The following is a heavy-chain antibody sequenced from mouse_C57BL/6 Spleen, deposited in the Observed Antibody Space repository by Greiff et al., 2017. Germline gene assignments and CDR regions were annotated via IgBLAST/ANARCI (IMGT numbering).Heavy chain of an antibody. CDR2: IYPRSGNT. J-gene: IGHJ3*01. CDR1: GYTFTSYG. V-gene: IGHV1-81*01. CDR3: ARSEFAY. Sequence: QVQLKQPGAELARPGASVKLSCKASGYTFTSYGISWVKQRTGQGLEWIGEIYPRSGNTYYNEKFKGKATLTADKSSSTAYMELRSLTSEDSAVYFCARSEFAYWGQGTLVTVSA.